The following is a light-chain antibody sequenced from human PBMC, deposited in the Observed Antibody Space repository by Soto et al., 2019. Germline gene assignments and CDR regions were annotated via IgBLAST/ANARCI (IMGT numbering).Light chain of an antibody. J-gene: IGKJ1*01. Sequence: EIVLTQSPGTLSLSPGERATLSCRASQSVTSNYLAWYQQKPGQAPGLLIYDTSTRASGVPDRFSGSGSGTEFTLTISRLGPEDFAVYYCQQYGTSPQTFGQGTKVDFK. CDR1: QSVTSNY. V-gene: IGKV3-20*01. CDR3: QQYGTSPQT. CDR2: DTS.